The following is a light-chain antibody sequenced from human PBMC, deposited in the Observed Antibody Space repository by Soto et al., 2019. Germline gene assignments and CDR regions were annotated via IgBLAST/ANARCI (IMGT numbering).Light chain of an antibody. CDR1: QSVSSD. V-gene: IGKV3-15*01. J-gene: IGKJ3*01. CDR3: QQYDSWPFT. Sequence: EVVMTQSPATLSAFAGERATLSCRASQSVSSDLAWYQQTPGQAPRLLIYATSTRATGIPARFSGSGSGTEFTLTISSLQSEDFAVYYCQQYDSWPFTFGPGTKVDI. CDR2: ATS.